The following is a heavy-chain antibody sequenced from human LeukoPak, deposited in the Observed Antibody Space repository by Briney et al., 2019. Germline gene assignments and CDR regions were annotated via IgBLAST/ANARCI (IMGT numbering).Heavy chain of an antibody. Sequence: GGSLRLSCAASGFTFSTYEMNWVRQAPGKGLEWVSYISSSGGTIYYADSVKGRFTISRDNAKNSLYLQMNSLRGEDTAVYYCARDSILKSDYWGQGILVTVSS. V-gene: IGHV3-48*03. CDR2: ISSSGGTI. CDR1: GFTFSTYE. CDR3: ARDSILKSDY. J-gene: IGHJ4*02.